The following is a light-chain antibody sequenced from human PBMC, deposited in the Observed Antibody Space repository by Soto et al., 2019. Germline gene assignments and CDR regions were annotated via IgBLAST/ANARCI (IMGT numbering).Light chain of an antibody. CDR2: GAS. J-gene: IGKJ3*01. Sequence: EIVLTQSPGTLSLSPGERATLSCRASQSVSSSYLAWYQQKPGQAPRLLIYGASTRATGIPVRFSGSGSGTEFTLTISSLQSEDFAVYYCHQYNNWPSFGPGTKVDI. V-gene: IGKV3-15*01. CDR1: QSVSSSY. CDR3: HQYNNWPS.